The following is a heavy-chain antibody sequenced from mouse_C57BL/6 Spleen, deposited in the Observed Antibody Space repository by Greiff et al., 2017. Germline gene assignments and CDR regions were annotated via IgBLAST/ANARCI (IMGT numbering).Heavy chain of an antibody. V-gene: IGHV1-72*01. CDR1: GYTFTSYW. CDR3: ARGGAYDPAWFAY. CDR2: IDPNSGGT. D-gene: IGHD6-5*01. Sequence: QVQLQQSGAELVKPGASVKLSCTASGYTFTSYWMHWVKQRPGRGLEWIGRIDPNSGGTKYNEKFTSKATLTADKPSRTAYMQLSSLTSEDSAVYDGARGGAYDPAWFAYWGQGTLVTVSA. J-gene: IGHJ3*01.